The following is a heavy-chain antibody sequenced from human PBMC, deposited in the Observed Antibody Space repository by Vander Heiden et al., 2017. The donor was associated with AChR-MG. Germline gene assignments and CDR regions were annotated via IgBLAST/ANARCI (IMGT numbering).Heavy chain of an antibody. CDR3: ARDSYSGGFDY. CDR2: IYYSGST. V-gene: IGHV4-61*01. D-gene: IGHD3-10*01. J-gene: IGHJ4*02. Sequence: QVQLQESGPGLVKPSETLSPTCTVPGGPVSSGSYYWSWIRQPPGKGLEWIGYIYYSGSTNYNPSLKSRVTISVDTSKNQFSLKLSSVTAADTAVYYCARDSYSGGFDYWGQGTLVTVSS. CDR1: GGPVSSGSYY.